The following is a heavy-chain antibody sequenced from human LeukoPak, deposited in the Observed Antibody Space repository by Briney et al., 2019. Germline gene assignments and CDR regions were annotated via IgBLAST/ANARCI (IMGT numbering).Heavy chain of an antibody. V-gene: IGHV3-53*01. CDR3: TRDQMNY. CDR1: EFTVSRNY. Sequence: GGSLRLSCTASEFTVSRNYMLWVRQAPGKGLEWVSLIFSNGDTHYADSVKGRFTISRDTSKNTVSLQMNSLRVEDTAMYYCTRDQMNYWGQATLVTVSS. CDR2: IFSNGDT. D-gene: IGHD5-24*01. J-gene: IGHJ4*02.